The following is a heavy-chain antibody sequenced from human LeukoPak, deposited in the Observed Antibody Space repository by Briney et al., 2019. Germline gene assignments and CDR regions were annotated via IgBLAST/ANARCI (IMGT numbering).Heavy chain of an antibody. CDR3: ARLNGGN. CDR1: GGSIISDDW. Sequence: KPSGTLSLTCAVFGGSIISDDWWSWVRQSPGKGLEWIGEVYHGGNTNYNPSLRGRVTMSVDRSKNQFTLNLSSVTAADTAVYYCARLNGGNWGQGTLVTVSS. J-gene: IGHJ4*02. CDR2: VYHGGNT. D-gene: IGHD3-16*01. V-gene: IGHV4-4*02.